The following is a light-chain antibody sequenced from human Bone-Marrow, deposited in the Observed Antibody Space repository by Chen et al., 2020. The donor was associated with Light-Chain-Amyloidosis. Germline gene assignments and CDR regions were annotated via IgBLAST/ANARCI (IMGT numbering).Light chain of an antibody. V-gene: IGLV3-21*02. CDR3: QVWDRSSDRPV. Sequence: SYVLTQPSSVSVASGQTATIACGGNNIGSTSVHWYQQTPGQAPLLVVYDDSDRPSGIPERLSGSNSANTATLTISRVEAGDEADYYCQVWDRSSDRPVFGGGTKLTVL. CDR2: DDS. J-gene: IGLJ3*02. CDR1: NIGSTS.